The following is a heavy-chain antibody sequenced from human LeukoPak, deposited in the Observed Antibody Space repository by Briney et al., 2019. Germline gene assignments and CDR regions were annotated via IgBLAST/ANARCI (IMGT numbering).Heavy chain of an antibody. CDR3: ARDWELLSGYYYALDV. V-gene: IGHV4-59*11. CDR1: GGSISNHY. CDR2: VYYTGST. Sequence: SETLSLTCTVSGGSISNHYWSWIRQPPGKGLEWVGYVYYTGSTNYNPSLKSRVTISVDTSKNQFSLKLTSVTAADTAIYYCARDWELLSGYYYALDVWGQGTTVTV. D-gene: IGHD1-26*01. J-gene: IGHJ6*02.